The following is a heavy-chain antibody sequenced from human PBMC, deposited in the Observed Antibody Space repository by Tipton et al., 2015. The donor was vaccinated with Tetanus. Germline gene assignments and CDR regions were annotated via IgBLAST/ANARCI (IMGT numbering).Heavy chain of an antibody. J-gene: IGHJ3*01. CDR3: ARGGRDAYNNPLGAFDV. CDR2: ISHSGSS. V-gene: IGHV4-34*01. D-gene: IGHD5-24*01. Sequence: TLSLTCTVPGGSFSLYYWNWVRQSPGKGLEWIGEISHSGSSSYSPSLKSRVTISVDTSKNQFSLRLISVAAADTAVYYCARGGRDAYNNPLGAFDVWGRGTTVTVSS. CDR1: GGSFSLYY.